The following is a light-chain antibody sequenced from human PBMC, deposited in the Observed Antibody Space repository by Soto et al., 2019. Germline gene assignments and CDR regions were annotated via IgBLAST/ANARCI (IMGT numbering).Light chain of an antibody. CDR1: QTITGTY. J-gene: IGKJ1*01. CDR3: QQYGRSKRWT. Sequence: EVVLTQFPGTLSLSPGERATLSCRASQTITGTYLAWYQQKPGQAPRLLIHGASTRATGIPDRFSGGGTGTDFNLNISRVEPEDFAMYYCQQYGRSKRWTFGQGTKVDNK. V-gene: IGKV3-20*01. CDR2: GAS.